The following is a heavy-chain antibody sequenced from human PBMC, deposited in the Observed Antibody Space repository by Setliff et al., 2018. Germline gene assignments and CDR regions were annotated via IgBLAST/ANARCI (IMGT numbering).Heavy chain of an antibody. J-gene: IGHJ3*02. CDR1: AFTFSSYG. V-gene: IGHV1-18*01. D-gene: IGHD2-21*02. CDR3: ARGSAYCGGDCYKPNAFDI. Sequence: GASVKVSCKASAFTFSSYGISWVRQAPGQGLEWMGWISAYNGNTKSAQKLQGRVTMTTDTSTSIAYMELRSLRSDDTAVYYCARGSAYCGGDCYKPNAFDIWGQGTMVTVSS. CDR2: ISAYNGNT.